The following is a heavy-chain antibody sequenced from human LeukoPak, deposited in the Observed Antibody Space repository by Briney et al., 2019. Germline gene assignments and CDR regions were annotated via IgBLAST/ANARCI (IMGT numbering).Heavy chain of an antibody. CDR3: ARVRLELFSKNYYYMDV. D-gene: IGHD1-7*01. CDR1: GGSFSNYV. Sequence: SVKVSCKANGGSFSNYVMHWVRQAPGQGLEWMGGIIPVYGTPNSAQKFRGRVSITADKSTTTAYMELSSLRSEDTAVYYCARVRLELFSKNYYYMDVWGKGTTVTVSS. CDR2: IIPVYGTP. J-gene: IGHJ6*03. V-gene: IGHV1-69*06.